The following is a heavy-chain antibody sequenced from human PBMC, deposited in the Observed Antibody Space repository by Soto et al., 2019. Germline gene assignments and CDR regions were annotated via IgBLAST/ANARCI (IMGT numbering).Heavy chain of an antibody. CDR1: GGSISSGSYY. J-gene: IGHJ6*03. D-gene: IGHD1-20*01. V-gene: IGHV4-39*01. CDR3: ARITGGYYYYYYLDV. Sequence: SETLSLTCTVSGGSISSGSYYWGWIRQPPGKGLEWIGSIYYSGSTYYNPSLKSRVAISVDTSKNQFSLNLSSVTAADTAVYYCARITGGYYYYYYLDVWGKGTTVTVS. CDR2: IYYSGST.